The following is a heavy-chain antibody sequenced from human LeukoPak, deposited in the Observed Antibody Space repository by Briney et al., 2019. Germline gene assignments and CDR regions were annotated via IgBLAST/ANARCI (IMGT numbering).Heavy chain of an antibody. V-gene: IGHV3-48*01. Sequence: PGGSLRLSCAASGFTFSSYSMNWVRQAPGKGLEWVSYISSSSSTIYYADSVKGRFTISRDNAKNSLYLQMNSLRVEDTAVYYCARRDYSSSWINWFDPWGQGTQVTVSS. J-gene: IGHJ5*02. CDR2: ISSSSSTI. CDR1: GFTFSSYS. D-gene: IGHD6-13*01. CDR3: ARRDYSSSWINWFDP.